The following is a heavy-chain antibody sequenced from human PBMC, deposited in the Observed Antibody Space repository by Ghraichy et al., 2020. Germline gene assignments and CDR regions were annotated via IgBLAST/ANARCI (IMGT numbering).Heavy chain of an antibody. V-gene: IGHV3-21*01. CDR1: GFTFSSHS. J-gene: IGHJ4*02. CDR3: ARDDYGDYRQFDY. D-gene: IGHD4-17*01. CDR2: ISSSSSYI. Sequence: GGSLRLSCAASGFTFSSHSMNWVRQAPGKGLEWVSSISSSSSYIYYADSVKGRFTISRDNAKNSLYLQMNSLRAEDTAVYYCARDDYGDYRQFDYWGQGTLVTVSS.